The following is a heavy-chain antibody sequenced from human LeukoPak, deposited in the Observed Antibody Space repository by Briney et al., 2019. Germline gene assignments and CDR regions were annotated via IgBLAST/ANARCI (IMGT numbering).Heavy chain of an antibody. Sequence: SETLSLTCAVSVGSISSGNWWTWVRQPPGKGLEWIGEVNLQGSTNYNPSLMRRVAISVDTSANHVSLQLTSVTAADTAVYYCAREGGPYRPLDYSGQGTLVTVSS. CDR1: VGSISSGNW. CDR2: VNLQGST. J-gene: IGHJ4*02. V-gene: IGHV4-4*02. CDR3: AREGGPYRPLDY.